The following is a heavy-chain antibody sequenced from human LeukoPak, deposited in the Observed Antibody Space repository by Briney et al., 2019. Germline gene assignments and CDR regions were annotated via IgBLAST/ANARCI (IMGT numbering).Heavy chain of an antibody. J-gene: IGHJ4*02. Sequence: GGSLRLSCAASGFTFSSYWMNWVRQAPGKGLEWVANINQDGSVKHFVDSVKGRFTISRDNAKNPVYLQMNSLRVEGTAVYYCARDPVAAPYYDSWGQGTLATVSS. CDR2: INQDGSVK. CDR3: ARDPVAAPYYDS. D-gene: IGHD6-6*01. V-gene: IGHV3-7*01. CDR1: GFTFSSYW.